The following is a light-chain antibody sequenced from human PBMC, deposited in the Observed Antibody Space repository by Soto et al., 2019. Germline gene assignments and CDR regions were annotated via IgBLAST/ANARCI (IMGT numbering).Light chain of an antibody. CDR1: QNLLYSSNNYNY. CDR2: WAS. J-gene: IGKJ2*01. V-gene: IGKV4-1*01. CDR3: QQYYRTPST. Sequence: DIVMTQSPDSLAVSLGERATINCKSSQNLLYSSNNYNYLAWYQQKAGQPPKLLIYWASTRDSGVPDRFSGGGSGSDVALTISSVQAGDVALYDCQQYYRTPSTCSQGTKLEI.